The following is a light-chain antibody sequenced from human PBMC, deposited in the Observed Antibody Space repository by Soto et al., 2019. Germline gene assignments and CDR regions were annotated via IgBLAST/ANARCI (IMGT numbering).Light chain of an antibody. CDR2: EVS. V-gene: IGLV2-8*01. Sequence: QSALTQPPSASGSPGQPVTISCTGTSSDVGGYNDVSWYQQHPGKAPKLMIYEVSKRPSGVPDRFSGSKSGNTASLTVSGLQAEDEADYYCSSYAGSNNLFGGGTKLTVL. J-gene: IGLJ2*01. CDR1: SSDVGGYND. CDR3: SSYAGSNNL.